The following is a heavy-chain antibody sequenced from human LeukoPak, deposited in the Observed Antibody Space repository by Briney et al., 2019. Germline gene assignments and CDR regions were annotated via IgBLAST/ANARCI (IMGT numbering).Heavy chain of an antibody. D-gene: IGHD3-10*01. J-gene: IGHJ4*02. V-gene: IGHV3-33*01. Sequence: PGRSLRLSCAASGSSFSTYGMHWVRQAPGKGLEWVAAIWSDGSNKNYADSVKGRFTISRDNSKNTLYLQMNSLRTEDTAVYYCARDWAVGWGQGTLVSVSS. CDR2: IWSDGSNK. CDR1: GSSFSTYG. CDR3: ARDWAVG.